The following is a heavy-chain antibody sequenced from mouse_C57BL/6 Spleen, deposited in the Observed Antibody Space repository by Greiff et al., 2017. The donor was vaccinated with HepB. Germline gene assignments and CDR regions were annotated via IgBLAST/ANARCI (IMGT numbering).Heavy chain of an antibody. CDR2: INPNNGGT. D-gene: IGHD2-1*01. Sequence: VQLQQSGPELVKPGASVKISCKASGYTFTDYYMNWVKQSHGKSLEWIGDINPNNGGTSYNQKFKGKATLTVDKSSSTAYMELRSLTSEDSAVYYCARSYGNYVKFAYWGQGTLVTVSA. J-gene: IGHJ3*01. CDR1: GYTFTDYY. CDR3: ARSYGNYVKFAY. V-gene: IGHV1-26*01.